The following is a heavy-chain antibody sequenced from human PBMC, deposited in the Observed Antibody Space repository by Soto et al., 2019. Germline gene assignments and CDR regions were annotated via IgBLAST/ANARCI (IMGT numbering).Heavy chain of an antibody. CDR2: IYDGGRT. V-gene: IGHV4-30-4*01. J-gene: IGHJ4*02. CDR1: GGSISTVDYW. D-gene: IGHD2-21*01. CDR3: GSGSSGDKVAT. Sequence: QVQLQESGPGLVKPSQTLSLTCTVSGGSISTVDYWWSWIRQSPDMGLEWIGHIYDGGRTYNNPANESHGSVTGEASKSQRPPTWGTVSAPDAAACYYGSGSSGDKVATRGQGAVVTVS.